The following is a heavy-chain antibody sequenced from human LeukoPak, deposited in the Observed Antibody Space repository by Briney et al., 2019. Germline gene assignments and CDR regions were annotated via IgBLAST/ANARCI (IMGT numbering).Heavy chain of an antibody. J-gene: IGHJ4*02. CDR2: ISSSSSYI. Sequence: GGSLRLSCAASGFTFSSYSMNWVRQAPGKGLEWVSSISSSSSYIYYADSVKGRFTISRDNAKNSLYLQMNSLRAEDTAVYYCFILVGRPYGGYWGQGTLVTVSS. CDR1: GFTFSSYS. D-gene: IGHD3-22*01. CDR3: FILVGRPYGGY. V-gene: IGHV3-21*01.